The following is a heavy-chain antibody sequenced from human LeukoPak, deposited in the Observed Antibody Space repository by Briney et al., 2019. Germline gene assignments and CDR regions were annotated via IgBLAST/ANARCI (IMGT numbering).Heavy chain of an antibody. CDR1: GGSISSGGYY. CDR3: ARGPYYYDSKTFDY. Sequence: PSETLSLTCTVSGGSISSGGYYWSWIRQHPEKGLEWIGYIYYSGSTYYNPSLKSRVTISVDTSKDQFSLKLSSVTAADTAVYYCARGPYYYDSKTFDYWGQGTLVTASS. D-gene: IGHD3-22*01. J-gene: IGHJ4*02. V-gene: IGHV4-31*03. CDR2: IYYSGST.